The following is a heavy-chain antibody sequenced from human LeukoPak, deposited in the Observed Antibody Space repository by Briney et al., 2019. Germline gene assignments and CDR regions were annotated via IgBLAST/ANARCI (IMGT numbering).Heavy chain of an antibody. Sequence: PGESLKISCQGSGYDFTNYWIAWVRQMPGKGLEWMGIIYPGDSEARYSPSFQGQVTISVDKSISTAHLQWSSLKASDTAMYYCARLDSGWHSYYYYGMDVWGQGTTVTVSS. CDR1: GYDFTNYW. CDR3: ARLDSGWHSYYYYGMDV. CDR2: IYPGDSEA. V-gene: IGHV5-51*01. J-gene: IGHJ6*02. D-gene: IGHD6-19*01.